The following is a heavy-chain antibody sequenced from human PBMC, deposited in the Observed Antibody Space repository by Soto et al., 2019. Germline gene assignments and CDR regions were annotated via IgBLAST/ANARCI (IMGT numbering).Heavy chain of an antibody. CDR1: GGSISSYY. D-gene: IGHD6-19*01. V-gene: IGHV4-59*01. CDR2: IYYSGST. J-gene: IGHJ3*02. Sequence: PSDTLSLTCTVSGGSISSYYWSWIRQPPGKGLEWIGYIYYSGSTNYNPSLKSRVTISVDTSKNQFSLKLSSVTAADTAVYYCARSSAWLDQDAFDIWGQGTMVNVSS. CDR3: ARSSAWLDQDAFDI.